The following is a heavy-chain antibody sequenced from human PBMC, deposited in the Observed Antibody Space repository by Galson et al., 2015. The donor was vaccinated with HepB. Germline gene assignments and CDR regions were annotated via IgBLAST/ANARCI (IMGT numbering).Heavy chain of an antibody. CDR1: GYTFTSYG. J-gene: IGHJ1*01. Sequence: SVKVSCKASGYTFTSYGNGWVRQAPGQGLEWMGWISAYNGNTNNAQKLQGRVTMTTDTSTSTAYMELRSLRSEDTAVYYCARGNYYDSSGYPRGYFQHWGQGTLVTVSS. CDR2: ISAYNGNT. V-gene: IGHV1-18*01. D-gene: IGHD3-22*01. CDR3: ARGNYYDSSGYPRGYFQH.